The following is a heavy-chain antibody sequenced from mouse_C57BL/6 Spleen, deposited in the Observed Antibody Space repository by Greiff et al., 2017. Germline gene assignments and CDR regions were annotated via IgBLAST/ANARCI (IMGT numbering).Heavy chain of an antibody. CDR2: INPYNGDT. CDR3: ARDYSNFLFDY. V-gene: IGHV1-20*01. D-gene: IGHD2-5*01. CDR1: GYSFTGYF. J-gene: IGHJ2*01. Sequence: VQLKESGPELVKPGDSVKISCKASGYSFTGYFMNWVMQSHGKSLEWIGRINPYNGDTFYNQKFKGKATLTVDKSSSTAHMELRSLTSEDSAVYYCARDYSNFLFDYWRQGTTLTVSS.